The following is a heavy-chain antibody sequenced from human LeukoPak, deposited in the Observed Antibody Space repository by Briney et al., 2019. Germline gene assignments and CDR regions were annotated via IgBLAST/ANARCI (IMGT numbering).Heavy chain of an antibody. J-gene: IGHJ4*02. Sequence: ASLKVSCKASGYTFTSFAMHWVRQAPGQRPEWMGGINAGNGKTKYSQNLQGRVTITRDTSASTAYMELSSLRSEDTAVYYCARITMVRGVIRYYFDYWGQGTLVTVSS. CDR1: GYTFTSFA. V-gene: IGHV1-3*01. CDR3: ARITMVRGVIRYYFDY. D-gene: IGHD3-10*01. CDR2: INAGNGKT.